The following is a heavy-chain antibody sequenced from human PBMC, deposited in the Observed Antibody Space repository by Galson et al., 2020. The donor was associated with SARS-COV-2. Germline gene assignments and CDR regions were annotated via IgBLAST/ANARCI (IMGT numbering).Heavy chain of an antibody. J-gene: IGHJ6*03. CDR3: ARHAGSYFSDFYYYMDV. CDR2: IDYSGST. V-gene: IGHV4-39*01. D-gene: IGHD1-26*01. Sequence: SETLSLTCTVSGGSFSSSSYYWGWIRQPPGKGLECIGNIDYSGSTYYNPSLNGRVTISVDTSKNQLSLKLSSVTAADTAVYYCARHAGSYFSDFYYYMDVWGMGTTVTVSS. CDR1: GGSFSSSSYY.